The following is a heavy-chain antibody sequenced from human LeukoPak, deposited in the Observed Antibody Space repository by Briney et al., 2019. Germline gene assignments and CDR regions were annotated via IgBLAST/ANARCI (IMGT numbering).Heavy chain of an antibody. Sequence: GGSLRLSCAASGFTFSSYSMTWVRQAPGKGLEWVSSMSSGIRDIYYADSVRGRFTISRDNAKNSLYLLMNSLRAEDTAVYYCARDRPTGASRLFVVQWGQGTLVTVSS. CDR3: ARDRPTGASRLFVVQ. CDR1: GFTFSSYS. J-gene: IGHJ4*02. V-gene: IGHV3-21*01. CDR2: MSSGIRDI. D-gene: IGHD3-3*01.